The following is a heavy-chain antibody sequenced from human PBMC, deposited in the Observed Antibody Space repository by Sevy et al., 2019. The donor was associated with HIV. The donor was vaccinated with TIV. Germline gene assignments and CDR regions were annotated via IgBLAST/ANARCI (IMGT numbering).Heavy chain of an antibody. J-gene: IGHJ6*02. D-gene: IGHD5-12*01. V-gene: IGHV3-7*01. Sequence: GGSLRLSCAASGFTFSSYWMTWVRQAPGKGLEWVANIKQDGSETFYVDSVKGRFTISRDNAKNSLYLQMNSLIAEDTAVYYGARDEWLPYSYYGLDVWGQGTTVTVSS. CDR3: ARDEWLPYSYYGLDV. CDR2: IKQDGSET. CDR1: GFTFSSYW.